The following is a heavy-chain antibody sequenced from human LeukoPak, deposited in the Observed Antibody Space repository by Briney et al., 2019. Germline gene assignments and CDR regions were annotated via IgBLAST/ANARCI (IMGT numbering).Heavy chain of an antibody. D-gene: IGHD6-19*01. V-gene: IGHV3-48*01. J-gene: IGHJ3*02. CDR2: ISSSSSTI. CDR3: ASLGYSSGPI. Sequence: GGSLRLSCVASGFTFSSYWMNWVRQAPGKGLEWVSSISSSSSTIYYADSVKGRFTISRDNAKNSLYLQMNSLRAEDTAVYYCASLGYSSGPIWGQGTVVTVSS. CDR1: GFTFSSYW.